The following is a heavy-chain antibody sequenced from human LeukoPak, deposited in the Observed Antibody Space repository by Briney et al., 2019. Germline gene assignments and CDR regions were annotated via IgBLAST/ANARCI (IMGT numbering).Heavy chain of an antibody. J-gene: IGHJ4*02. V-gene: IGHV1-69*13. CDR2: IIPLFGTT. CDR1: GYTFTGYY. Sequence: SVKVSCKASGYTFTGYYMHWVRQAPGQGLEWMGEIIPLFGTTKYAQKFQGRVTITADEPTSTAYMDLTSLRSEDTAVYYCAREPFDHWGQGTLVTVSS. CDR3: AREPFDH.